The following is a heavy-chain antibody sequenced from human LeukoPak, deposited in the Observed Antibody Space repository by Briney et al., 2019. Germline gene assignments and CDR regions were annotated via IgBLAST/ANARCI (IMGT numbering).Heavy chain of an antibody. D-gene: IGHD3-10*01. CDR3: AGSPLIRMDAFDI. Sequence: PSQTLSLTCTVSGGSISSGSYYWSWIRQPAGKGLEWIGRIYTSGSTNYNPSLKSRVTISVDTSKDQFSLKLSSVTAADTAVYYCAGSPLIRMDAFDIWGQGTMVTVSS. J-gene: IGHJ3*02. CDR2: IYTSGST. V-gene: IGHV4-61*02. CDR1: GGSISSGSYY.